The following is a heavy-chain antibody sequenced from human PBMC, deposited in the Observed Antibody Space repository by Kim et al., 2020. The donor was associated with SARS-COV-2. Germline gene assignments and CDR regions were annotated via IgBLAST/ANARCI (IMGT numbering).Heavy chain of an antibody. D-gene: IGHD2-2*02. CDR2: IYSGGST. V-gene: IGHV3-53*01. Sequence: GGSLRLSCAASGFTVSSNYMSWVRQAPGKGLEWVSVIYSGGSTYYADSVKDRFTISRDNSKNTLYLQMNSLRAEDTAVYYCAREGTLGYCSSTSCYNWYFDLWGRGTLVTVSS. J-gene: IGHJ2*01. CDR3: AREGTLGYCSSTSCYNWYFDL. CDR1: GFTVSSNY.